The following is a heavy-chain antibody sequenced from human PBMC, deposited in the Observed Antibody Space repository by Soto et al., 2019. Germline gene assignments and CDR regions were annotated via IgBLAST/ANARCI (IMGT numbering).Heavy chain of an antibody. CDR2: MYSGGST. Sequence: PGGSLRLSCAASGFTVSRNYMSWVRQAKGKGLEWVSVMYSGGSTYYADSVRGRFTIPRDNSKNTLYLQMKSLRAENTAVYYGARDPTATRPCKDVRGHGTTVTVSS. V-gene: IGHV3-53*01. CDR3: ARDPTATRPCKDV. CDR1: GFTVSRNY. J-gene: IGHJ6*02.